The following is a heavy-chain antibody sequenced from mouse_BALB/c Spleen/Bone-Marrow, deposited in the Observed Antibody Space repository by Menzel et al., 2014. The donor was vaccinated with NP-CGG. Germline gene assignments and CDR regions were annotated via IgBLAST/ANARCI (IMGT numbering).Heavy chain of an antibody. J-gene: IGHJ3*01. CDR2: INPESNTI. CDR1: GFDFSRYW. D-gene: IGHD2-3*01. V-gene: IGHV4-1*02. CDR3: ARLGYYGWFAY. Sequence: DVQLQESGGGLVQPGGSLELSCAASGFDFSRYWMSWVRQAPGKGLQWIGEINPESNTINYTPSLKDKFIISRDNAKNTLYLQMSKVRSEDTALYCCARLGYYGWFAYWGQGTPVTVSA.